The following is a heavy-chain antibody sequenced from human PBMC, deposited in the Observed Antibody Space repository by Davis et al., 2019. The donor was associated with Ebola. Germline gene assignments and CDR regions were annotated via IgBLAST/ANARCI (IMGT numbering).Heavy chain of an antibody. CDR1: GYSFTSYW. CDR2: IYPGDSDT. D-gene: IGHD5-18*01. V-gene: IGHV5-51*01. J-gene: IGHJ5*02. Sequence: ESLKISCKGSGYSFTSYWIGWVRQMPGKGLEWMGIIYPGDSDTRYSPSFQGQVTISADKSISTAYLQWSSLKASDTAMYYCAGHVGYSYGAYNWFDPWGQGTLVTVSS. CDR3: AGHVGYSYGAYNWFDP.